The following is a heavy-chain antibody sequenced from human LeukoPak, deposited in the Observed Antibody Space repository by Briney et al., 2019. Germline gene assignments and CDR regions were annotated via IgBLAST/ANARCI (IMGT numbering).Heavy chain of an antibody. J-gene: IGHJ4*02. Sequence: PGESLRLSCAASGFTVSNYYMSWVRQAPGKGLEWVSVLYTAGSTKYADSVKGRFTISRDNSKNTMYLQMSSLRAEDTAVYYCARGGPGTTLDCWGRGTLVTVSS. D-gene: IGHD1-14*01. CDR2: LYTAGST. V-gene: IGHV3-66*01. CDR3: ARGGPGTTLDC. CDR1: GFTVSNYY.